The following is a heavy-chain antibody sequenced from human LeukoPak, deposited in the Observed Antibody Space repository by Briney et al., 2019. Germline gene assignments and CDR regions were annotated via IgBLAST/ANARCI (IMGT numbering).Heavy chain of an antibody. CDR1: GFTFSDYY. CDR3: ARDHTSWGSSAADY. V-gene: IGHV3-11*01. D-gene: IGHD7-27*01. J-gene: IGHJ4*02. CDR2: ISSSGSTI. Sequence: RGSLRLSCAASGFTFSDYYMSWIRQAPGKGLEWVSYISSSGSTIYYADSVKGRFTISRDNAKNSLYLQMNSLRAEDTAVYYCARDHTSWGSSAADYWGQGTLVTVSS.